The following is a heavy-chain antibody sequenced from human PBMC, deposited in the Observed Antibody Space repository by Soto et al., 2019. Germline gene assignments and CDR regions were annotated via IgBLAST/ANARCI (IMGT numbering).Heavy chain of an antibody. J-gene: IGHJ4*02. D-gene: IGHD1-20*01. CDR1: GGSITSSY. Sequence: TLSLTCTVSGGSITSSYWSWIRRPPGKGLEWIAYIYDTGISGYTPSTSYNPSLKSRVTISVDTSNNQFSLKLTSVTAADTSVYYCARHGGKLGITGTMGNFDYWGQGSLVTVSS. CDR3: ARHGGKLGITGTMGNFDY. CDR2: IYDTGISGYTPST. V-gene: IGHV4-59*08.